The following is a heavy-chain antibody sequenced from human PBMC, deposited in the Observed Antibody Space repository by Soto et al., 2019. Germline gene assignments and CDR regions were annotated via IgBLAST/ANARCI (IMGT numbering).Heavy chain of an antibody. CDR2: IYYSGST. CDR1: GGSISSSSYY. D-gene: IGHD3-10*01. J-gene: IGHJ4*02. V-gene: IGHV4-39*01. CDR3: ARHGGLLWFGELTNFDY. Sequence: SETLSLTCTVSGGSISSSSYYWGWIRQPPGKGLEWIGSIYYSGSTYYNPSLKSRVTISVDTSKNQFSLKLSSVTAADTAVYYCARHGGLLWFGELTNFDYWGQGTLVTVSS.